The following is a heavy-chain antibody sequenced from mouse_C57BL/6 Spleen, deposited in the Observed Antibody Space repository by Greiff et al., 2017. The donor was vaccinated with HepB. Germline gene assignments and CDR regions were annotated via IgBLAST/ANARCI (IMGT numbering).Heavy chain of an antibody. V-gene: IGHV5-4*01. Sequence: DVKLQESGGGLVKPGGSLKLSCAASGFTFSSYAMSWVRQTPEKRLEWVATISDGGSYTYYPDNVKGRFTISRDNAKNNLYLQMSHLKSEDTAMYYCARDPHYYSNWESYWGQGTLVTVSA. CDR2: ISDGGSYT. J-gene: IGHJ3*01. CDR3: ARDPHYYSNWESY. CDR1: GFTFSSYA. D-gene: IGHD2-5*01.